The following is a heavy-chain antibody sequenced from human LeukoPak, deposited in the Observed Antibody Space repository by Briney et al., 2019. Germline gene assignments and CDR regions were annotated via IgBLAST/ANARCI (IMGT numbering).Heavy chain of an antibody. D-gene: IGHD6-19*01. V-gene: IGHV1-46*01. CDR3: AAEYSSETAQFDY. CDR2: INPSGGST. Sequence: GASVKVSCKASGYTFTSYYMHWVRQAPGQGLEWMGIINPSGGSTSYAQKFQGRVTMTRDTPTSTVYMELSSLRSEDTAVYYCAAEYSSETAQFDYWGQGTLVTVSS. CDR1: GYTFTSYY. J-gene: IGHJ4*02.